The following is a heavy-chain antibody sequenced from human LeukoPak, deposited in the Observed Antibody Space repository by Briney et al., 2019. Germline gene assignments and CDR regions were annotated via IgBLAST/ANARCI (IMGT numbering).Heavy chain of an antibody. Sequence: SETLSLTCTVSGGSISSYYWSRIRQPPGKGLEWIGYIYYSGSTKYNPSLKSRVTISVDTSKKQFSLKLSSVTAADTAVYYCARSKDILTGYCFDYWGQGTLVTVSS. J-gene: IGHJ4*02. D-gene: IGHD3-9*01. CDR3: ARSKDILTGYCFDY. CDR1: GGSISSYY. CDR2: IYYSGST. V-gene: IGHV4-59*01.